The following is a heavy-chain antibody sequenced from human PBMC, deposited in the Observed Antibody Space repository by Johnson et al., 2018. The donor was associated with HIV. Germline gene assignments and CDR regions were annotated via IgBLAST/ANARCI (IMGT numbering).Heavy chain of an antibody. CDR3: ANLGDYGGNNGFDI. V-gene: IGHV3-23*04. CDR2: INGGDTNT. D-gene: IGHD4-23*01. J-gene: IGHJ3*02. Sequence: VQLVESGGGLVKPGGSLRLSCAASGFTFSNAWMSWVRQAPGKGLEWVSGINGGDTNTHYADSVKGRFSIASDNYKNTLYLQMNSLRTEDTAVYYCANLGDYGGNNGFDIWGQGTMVTVSS. CDR1: GFTFSNAW.